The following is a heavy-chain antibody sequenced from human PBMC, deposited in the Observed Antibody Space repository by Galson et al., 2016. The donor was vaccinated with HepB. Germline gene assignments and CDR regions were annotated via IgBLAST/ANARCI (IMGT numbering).Heavy chain of an antibody. V-gene: IGHV3-74*01. Sequence: SLRLSCAASGFTFSSSWMHWVRQAPGKGLVWVSRINSDGSSTSYADSVMGRVTISRDNAKNTLYLQMNDLRADDSALYYCVRVQYIDEGFDYWGQGALVTVSP. CDR3: VRVQYIDEGFDY. J-gene: IGHJ4*02. CDR2: INSDGSST. CDR1: GFTFSSSW. D-gene: IGHD1-1*01.